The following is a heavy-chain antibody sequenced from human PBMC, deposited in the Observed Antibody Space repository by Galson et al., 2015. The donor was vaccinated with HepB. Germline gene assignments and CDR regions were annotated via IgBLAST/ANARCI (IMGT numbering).Heavy chain of an antibody. D-gene: IGHD5-24*01. CDR2: IDPSDSYT. CDR3: ARRRGDGYNSGVLEVYGMDV. J-gene: IGHJ6*02. V-gene: IGHV5-10-1*01. CDR1: GYSFTSYW. Sequence: QSGAEVKKPGESLRISCKGSGYSFTSYWISWVRQMPGKGLEWMGRIDPSDSYTNYSPSFQGHVTISADKSISTAYLQWSSLKASDTAMYYCARRRGDGYNSGVLEVYGMDVWGQGTTVTVSS.